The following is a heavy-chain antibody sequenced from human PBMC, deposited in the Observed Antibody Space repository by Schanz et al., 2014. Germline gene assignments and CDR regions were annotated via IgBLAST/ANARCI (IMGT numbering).Heavy chain of an antibody. CDR2: INTNNGDP. CDR1: GYTFTSFA. D-gene: IGHD2-15*01. J-gene: IGHJ5*02. V-gene: IGHV7-4-1*02. Sequence: QVQLVQSGSELKKPGASVKVSCKASGYTFTSFAMNWVRQAPGQGLEWMGWINTNNGDPTYAQGFTGRFVFPLDTSVSTAYLQISSLKAEDTAVYYCARGGVVVVTAALSWFDPWGQGTLVTVSS. CDR3: ARGGVVVVTAALSWFDP.